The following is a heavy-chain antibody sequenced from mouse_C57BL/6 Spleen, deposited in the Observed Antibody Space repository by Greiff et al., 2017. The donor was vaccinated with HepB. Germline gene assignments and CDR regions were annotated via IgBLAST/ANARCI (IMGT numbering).Heavy chain of an antibody. CDR2: IYPGDGDT. Sequence: QVQLKESGAELVKPGASVKISCKASGYAFSSYWMNWVKQRPGKGLEWIGQIYPGDGDTNYNGKFKGKATLTADKSSSTAYMQLSSLTSEDSAVYFCARALLLRPDVWGTGTTVTVSS. V-gene: IGHV1-80*01. D-gene: IGHD1-1*01. CDR1: GYAFSSYW. J-gene: IGHJ1*03. CDR3: ARALLLRPDV.